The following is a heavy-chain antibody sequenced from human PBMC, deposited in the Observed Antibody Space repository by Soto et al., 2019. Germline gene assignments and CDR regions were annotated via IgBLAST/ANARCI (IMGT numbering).Heavy chain of an antibody. CDR3: ARKLLGSRAFDI. Sequence: GGSLRLSCAASGFTFSDYYMSWIRQAPGKGLERVSYISSSGSTMYYGDSVKDRFTISRDNAKNSLYLQMNSLRAEDTAVYYCARKLLGSRAFDIWGQGKMVTVSS. V-gene: IGHV3-11*01. CDR1: GFTFSDYY. D-gene: IGHD3-10*02. CDR2: ISSSGSTM. J-gene: IGHJ3*02.